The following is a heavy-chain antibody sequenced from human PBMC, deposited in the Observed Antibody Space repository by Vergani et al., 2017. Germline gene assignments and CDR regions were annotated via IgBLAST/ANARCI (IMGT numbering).Heavy chain of an antibody. CDR2: IYSGGST. CDR3: ARVDFWSGYYVVDY. Sequence: EVQLVESGGGLVQPGGSLRLSCAASGFTVSSIYMSWVRQAPGKGLEWVSVIYSGGSTYYADSVKGRFTISRHNSKNTLYLQMNSLTAEDTAVYYCARVDFWSGYYVVDYWGQGTLVTVSS. D-gene: IGHD3-3*01. CDR1: GFTVSSIY. V-gene: IGHV3-53*04. J-gene: IGHJ4*02.